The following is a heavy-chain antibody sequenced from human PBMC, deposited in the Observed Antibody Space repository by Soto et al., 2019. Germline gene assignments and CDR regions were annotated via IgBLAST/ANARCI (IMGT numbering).Heavy chain of an antibody. D-gene: IGHD6-13*01. CDR2: ISTSTGNT. CDR1: GYTFTTFG. V-gene: IGHV1-18*04. Sequence: ASVKVSCKASGYTFTTFGITWVRQAPGQGLEWMGWISTSTGNTNYAQKLQGRVTLTTDTSTRTAYLELRTLTSDDTAVYYCARVMYGVGSSWYFHYYYYGMDVWGQGTTVTVSS. J-gene: IGHJ6*02. CDR3: ARVMYGVGSSWYFHYYYYGMDV.